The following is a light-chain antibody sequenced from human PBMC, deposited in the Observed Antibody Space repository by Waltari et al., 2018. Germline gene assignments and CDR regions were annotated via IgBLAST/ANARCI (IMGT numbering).Light chain of an antibody. CDR3: QHYDNWPVT. J-gene: IGKJ5*01. CDR2: DAS. Sequence: EIVMTQSPATLSVSPGERATISCRASPSVSSNFAWYQQKPGQAPRLLIYDASTRATGIPARFSGSGSGTESTLTISSLQSEDFAVYYCQHYDNWPVTFGQGTRLEIK. V-gene: IGKV3-15*01. CDR1: PSVSSN.